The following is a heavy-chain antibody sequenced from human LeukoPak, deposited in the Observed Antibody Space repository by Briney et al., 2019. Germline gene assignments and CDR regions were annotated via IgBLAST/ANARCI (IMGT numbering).Heavy chain of an antibody. CDR2: INPNSGGT. J-gene: IGHJ4*02. CDR1: GYTFTGYY. Sequence: GASVKVSCKASGYTFTGYYMHWVRQAPGQGLEWMGWINPNSGGTNYAQKFQGRVTMTRDTSISTAYMELSRLRSDDTAVYYCARDSGDCSSTSCPEYYFDYWGQGTLVTVSS. V-gene: IGHV1-2*02. D-gene: IGHD2-2*01. CDR3: ARDSGDCSSTSCPEYYFDY.